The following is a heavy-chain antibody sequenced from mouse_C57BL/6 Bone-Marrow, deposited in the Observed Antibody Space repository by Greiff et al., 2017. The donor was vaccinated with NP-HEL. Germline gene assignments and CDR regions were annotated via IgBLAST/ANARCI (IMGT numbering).Heavy chain of an antibody. CDR3: ARPYYDYGGFAY. J-gene: IGHJ3*01. CDR1: GFTFSSYT. Sequence: EVKVVESGGGLVKPGGSLKLSCAASGFTFSSYTMSWVRQTPEKRLEWVATISGGGGNTYYPDSVKGRFTISRDNAKNTLYLQMSSLRSEDTALYYCARPYYDYGGFAYWGQGTLVTVSA. CDR2: ISGGGGNT. D-gene: IGHD2-4*01. V-gene: IGHV5-9*01.